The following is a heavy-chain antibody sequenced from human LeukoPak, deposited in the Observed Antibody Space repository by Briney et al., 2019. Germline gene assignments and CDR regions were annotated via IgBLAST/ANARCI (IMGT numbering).Heavy chain of an antibody. J-gene: IGHJ2*01. CDR3: AKDRTVGASYWYFDL. CDR2: MSARGGGS. D-gene: IGHD1-26*01. CDR1: GFTLTNYP. V-gene: IGHV3-23*01. Sequence: GGSLRLSCAASGFTLTNYPMSWVRQAPGRGLEWVSSMSARGGGSYYADSVKGRFTISRDSSKNTLYLQMNSLRAEDTAVYYCAKDRTVGASYWYFDLWGRGTLVTVSS.